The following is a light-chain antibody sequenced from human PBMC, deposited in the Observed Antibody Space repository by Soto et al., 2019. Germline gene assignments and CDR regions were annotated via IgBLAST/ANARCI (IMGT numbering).Light chain of an antibody. Sequence: EIVMRQSPGTLSLSPGERATLSCRASQSVSNNYLAWYQQKPGQAPRLLIYGASNRATGIPDRFSGSGSGTDLTLTIRRLEPEEFAVYYCQQYGSSGTFGQGTKGEIK. CDR3: QQYGSSGT. CDR1: QSVSNNY. J-gene: IGKJ1*01. CDR2: GAS. V-gene: IGKV3-20*01.